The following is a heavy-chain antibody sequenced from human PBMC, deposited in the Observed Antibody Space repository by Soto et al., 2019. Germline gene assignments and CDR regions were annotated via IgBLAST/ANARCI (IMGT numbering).Heavy chain of an antibody. Sequence: SETLSLTCTVSGGSISGYYWSWIRQPPEKGLEWIGNIYYSGSTDYNPSLKSRVTISVDTSKNQFSLKLSSATAADTAVYYCARVPQYCSGGTCSRIFACWGQGTLVTVSS. J-gene: IGHJ4*02. D-gene: IGHD2-15*01. CDR3: ARVPQYCSGGTCSRIFAC. CDR2: IYYSGST. CDR1: GGSISGYY. V-gene: IGHV4-59*01.